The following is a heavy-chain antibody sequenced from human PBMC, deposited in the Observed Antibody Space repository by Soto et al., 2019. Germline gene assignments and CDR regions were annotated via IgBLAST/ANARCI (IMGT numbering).Heavy chain of an antibody. Sequence: EVQLLESGGGLVQPGGSLRLSCGASGFTFSSHAMTWVRQAPGKGLEWVSAISGSGDSTYYADSVKGRFTISRDNSKNTMFLQINSLRAEDTGVYCCAQGRGLVSPHYWGQGTLVTVSS. CDR3: AQGRGLVSPHY. J-gene: IGHJ4*02. CDR2: ISGSGDST. V-gene: IGHV3-23*01. CDR1: GFTFSSHA. D-gene: IGHD3-9*01.